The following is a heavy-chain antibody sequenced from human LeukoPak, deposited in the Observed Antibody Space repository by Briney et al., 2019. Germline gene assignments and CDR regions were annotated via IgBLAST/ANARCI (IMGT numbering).Heavy chain of an antibody. CDR1: GFTFSTYG. V-gene: IGHV3-23*01. D-gene: IGHD3-9*01. CDR3: AKSYYDILTGYYFLVYFDY. Sequence: GGSLRLSCAASGFTFSTYGMSWVRQAPGKGLEWVSGIIVSGGSTYYADSVKGRFTISRDNSKNTLYLQMNSPRAEDTAVYYCAKSYYDILTGYYFLVYFDYWGQGTLVTVSS. CDR2: IIVSGGST. J-gene: IGHJ4*02.